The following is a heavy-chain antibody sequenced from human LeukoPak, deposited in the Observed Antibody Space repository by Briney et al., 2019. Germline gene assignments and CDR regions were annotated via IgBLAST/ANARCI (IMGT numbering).Heavy chain of an antibody. CDR1: GYTFTSYG. Sequence: ASVNVSCTASGYTFTSYGISWVRQAPGQGLEWMGWISAYSGGTNYAQKFQGRVTMAKDTPITTAYMELSGLTSHDTAVYYCVRDRGDPYSFDYWGQGTMVTVSS. CDR3: VRDRGDPYSFDY. CDR2: ISAYSGGT. V-gene: IGHV1-18*01. D-gene: IGHD2-21*01. J-gene: IGHJ4*02.